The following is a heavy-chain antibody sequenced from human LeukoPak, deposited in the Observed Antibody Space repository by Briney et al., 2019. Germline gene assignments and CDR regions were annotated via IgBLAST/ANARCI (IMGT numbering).Heavy chain of an antibody. CDR1: GYTFTSYY. D-gene: IGHD2-2*01. J-gene: IGHJ5*02. CDR2: INPSGGST. CDR3: ARDRGYCSSTSCYNWFDP. V-gene: IGHV1-46*01. Sequence: ASVKVSCKASGYTFTSYYMHWVRQAPVQGLEWMGVINPSGGSTSYAQKFQGRVTMTRDTSTSTVYMELSSLRSGDTAVYYCARDRGYCSSTSCYNWFDPWGQGTLVTVSS.